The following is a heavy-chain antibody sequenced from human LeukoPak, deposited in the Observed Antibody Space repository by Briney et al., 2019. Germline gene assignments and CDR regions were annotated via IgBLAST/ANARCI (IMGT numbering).Heavy chain of an antibody. J-gene: IGHJ3*01. Sequence: GESLKISCKVSGYSFTSYCIGWVRQMPGKGLEWMGIIYPGDSGPTYSPSFQGQVTISDDKSINTAYLQWSSLQASDTAMYYCGMSGDRVPLQDDVFDVWGQGTMVTVS. CDR1: GYSFTSYC. V-gene: IGHV5-51*01. CDR2: IYPGDSGP. CDR3: GMSGDRVPLQDDVFDV. D-gene: IGHD1-26*01.